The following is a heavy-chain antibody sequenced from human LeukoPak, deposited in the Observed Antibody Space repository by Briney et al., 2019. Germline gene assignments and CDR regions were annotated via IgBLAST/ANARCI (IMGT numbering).Heavy chain of an antibody. J-gene: IGHJ4*02. CDR1: GFTFRSYS. Sequence: PGGSLRLSCAASGFTFRSYSMNSVRQAPGEGLEWVSYISSSSTIYYADSVKGRFTISRDNAKNSLYLQMNSLRAEDTAVYYCARGEQLLWFGEGGDYFDYWGQGTLVTVSS. CDR3: ARGEQLLWFGEGGDYFDY. V-gene: IGHV3-48*01. CDR2: ISSSSTI. D-gene: IGHD3-10*01.